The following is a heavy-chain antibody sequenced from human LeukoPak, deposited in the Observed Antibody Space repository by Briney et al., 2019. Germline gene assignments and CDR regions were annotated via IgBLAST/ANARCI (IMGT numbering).Heavy chain of an antibody. CDR3: ARRAPLLRYFDWSSVDAFDI. CDR1: GGSFSGYY. CDR2: INHSVST. Sequence: SETLSLTCVVYGGSFSGYYWSWLRQPPGKGLEWIGEINHSVSTNYNPSLKSLVTISVDTSKNQFSLKLSSVPAADTAVYYCARRAPLLRYFDWSSVDAFDIWGQGTMVTVSS. V-gene: IGHV4-34*01. J-gene: IGHJ3*02. D-gene: IGHD3-9*01.